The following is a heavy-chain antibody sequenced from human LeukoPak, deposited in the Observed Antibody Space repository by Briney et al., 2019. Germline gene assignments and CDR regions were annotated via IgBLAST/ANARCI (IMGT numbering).Heavy chain of an antibody. CDR2: IYYSGGT. D-gene: IGHD2-2*01. J-gene: IGHJ6*02. V-gene: IGHV4-59*01. Sequence: SETPSLTCTVSGGSISSYYWSWIRQPPGKGLEWIGYIYYSGGTDYNPSLKSRVTISVDTSKNQFSLKLSSVTAADTAVYYCARVLHGTTPYYYYYGMDVWGQGTTVTVSS. CDR3: ARVLHGTTPYYYYYGMDV. CDR1: GGSISSYY.